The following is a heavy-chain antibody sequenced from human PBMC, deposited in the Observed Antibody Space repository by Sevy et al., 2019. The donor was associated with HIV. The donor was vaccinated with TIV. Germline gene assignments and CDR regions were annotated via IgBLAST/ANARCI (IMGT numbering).Heavy chain of an antibody. CDR3: ARGPRNLYYDSGGYYSD. D-gene: IGHD3-22*01. Sequence: ASVKVSCKASGYTFTSYYMHWVRQAPGQGLEWMGIINPSGGSTTYAQKFQGRDTMTRDTSTSTVYMDLSSLRSQDTAVYYCARGPRNLYYDSGGYYSDWGQGTLVTVSS. CDR1: GYTFTSYY. J-gene: IGHJ4*02. V-gene: IGHV1-46*01. CDR2: INPSGGST.